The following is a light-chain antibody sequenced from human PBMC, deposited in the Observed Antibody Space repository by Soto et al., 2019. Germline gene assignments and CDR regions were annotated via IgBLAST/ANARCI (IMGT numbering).Light chain of an antibody. V-gene: IGLV2-14*03. CDR3: SSYTGSNTHYV. Sequence: QSALTQPASVSGSPGQSITISCTGTSSDVDGYNYVSWYQQHPGRAPKLMIYDVTNRPSGVSNRFSGSKSGNTASLTISGLQAEDEAEYYCSSYTGSNTHYVFGTGTKLTVL. CDR2: DVT. CDR1: SSDVDGYNY. J-gene: IGLJ1*01.